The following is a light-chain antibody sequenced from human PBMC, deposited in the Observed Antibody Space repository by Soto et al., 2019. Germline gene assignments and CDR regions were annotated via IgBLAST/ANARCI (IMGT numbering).Light chain of an antibody. J-gene: IGKJ4*01. CDR2: GTS. CDR3: QQYNNWPLT. V-gene: IGKV3-15*01. CDR1: QSFGSN. Sequence: EIVMTQSPATLSVSPGERATLSCRASQSFGSNLAWYQQTPGQAPRLLLYGTSTRATGIPDRFTGSGSGTEFTLTISSLQSEDFAVYYCQQYNNWPLTFGGGTKVDIK.